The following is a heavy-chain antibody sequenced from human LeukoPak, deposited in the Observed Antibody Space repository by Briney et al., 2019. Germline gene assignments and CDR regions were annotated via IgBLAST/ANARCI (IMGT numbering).Heavy chain of an antibody. Sequence: SETLSLTCTVSGGSISSYYWSWIRQPPGKGLEWIGYIYYSGSTNYNPSLKSRVTISVDTSKNQFSLKLSSVTAADTAVYYCARDRRLDYYDSSGYYAFDYWGQGTLVTVSS. D-gene: IGHD3-22*01. CDR2: IYYSGST. V-gene: IGHV4-59*01. CDR3: ARDRRLDYYDSSGYYAFDY. CDR1: GGSISSYY. J-gene: IGHJ4*02.